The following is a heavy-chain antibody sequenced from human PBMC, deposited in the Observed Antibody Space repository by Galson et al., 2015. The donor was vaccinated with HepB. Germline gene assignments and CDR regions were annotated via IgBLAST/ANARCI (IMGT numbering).Heavy chain of an antibody. Sequence: SLRLSCAASGFTFSSYAMHWVRQAPGKGLEWVAVISSDGSNKYYAHAVKGRFTISRDNSKNTLYLQMNSLRAEDTAVYYCARDLSCTMVREPLDYWGQGTMVTVSS. J-gene: IGHJ4*02. D-gene: IGHD3-10*01. CDR2: ISSDGSNK. V-gene: IGHV3-30*04. CDR3: ARDLSCTMVREPLDY. CDR1: GFTFSSYA.